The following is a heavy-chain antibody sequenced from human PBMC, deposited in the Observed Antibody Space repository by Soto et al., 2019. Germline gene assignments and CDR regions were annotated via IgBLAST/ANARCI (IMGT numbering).Heavy chain of an antibody. CDR1: GFTFSSYE. CDR3: ARNNGDYEVY. Sequence: GGSLRLSCVGSGFTFSSYEMNWVRQAPGKGLEWVSYISSSGRTIHYADSVKGRFTISRDNAENSLYLQMNSLRAEDTAVYYCARNNGDYEVYWGQGTLVTVSS. D-gene: IGHD4-17*01. V-gene: IGHV3-48*03. J-gene: IGHJ4*02. CDR2: ISSSGRTI.